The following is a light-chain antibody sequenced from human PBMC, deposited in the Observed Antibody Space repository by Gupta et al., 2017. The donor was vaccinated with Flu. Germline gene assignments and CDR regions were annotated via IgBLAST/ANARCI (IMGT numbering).Light chain of an antibody. J-gene: IGLJ3*02. CDR2: EVS. CDR1: SSDVGGYNY. V-gene: IGLV2-14*01. Sequence: QSALAQPASVSGSPGQSITISCTGTSSDVGGYNYVSWYQQHPGKAPKLIIYEVSGRPSGVSIRFSGSKPGNTASLTISGLQAEDEADYYCSSFTSTTTLQVFGGGTKLTVL. CDR3: SSFTSTTTLQV.